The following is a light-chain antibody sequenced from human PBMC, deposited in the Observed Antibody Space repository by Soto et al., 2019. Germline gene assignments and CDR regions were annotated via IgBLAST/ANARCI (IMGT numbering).Light chain of an antibody. Sequence: QSVLTQPPSASGSPGQSVTISCTGTSSDVGGYNYVSWYQQHPGKAPKLMIYEVSKRPSGVPDRFSGSKSGNTASLTVSGLQAEDEAGYYCSSYAGSNNPPFGGGTKVTVL. J-gene: IGLJ2*01. CDR1: SSDVGGYNY. CDR2: EVS. V-gene: IGLV2-8*01. CDR3: SSYAGSNNPP.